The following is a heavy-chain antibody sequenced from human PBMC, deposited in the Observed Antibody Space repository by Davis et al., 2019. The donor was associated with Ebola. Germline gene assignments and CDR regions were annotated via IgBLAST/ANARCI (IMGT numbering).Heavy chain of an antibody. CDR2: ISAYNGNT. V-gene: IGHV1-18*04. CDR3: ARMGAATV. Sequence: AASVKVSCKASGHTFTGYSMHWVRQAPGQGLEWMGWISAYNGNTNYAQKLQGRVTMTTDTSTSTAYMELRSLRSDDTAVYYCARMGAATVWGQGTLVTVSS. CDR1: GHTFTGYS. J-gene: IGHJ4*02. D-gene: IGHD2-15*01.